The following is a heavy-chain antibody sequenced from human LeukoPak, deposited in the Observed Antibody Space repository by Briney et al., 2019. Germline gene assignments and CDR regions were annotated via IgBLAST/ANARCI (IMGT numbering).Heavy chain of an antibody. D-gene: IGHD2-2*01. CDR2: ISGSGGST. J-gene: IGHJ4*02. Sequence: PGGSLRLSCAASGFTFSSYAMSWVRQAPGKGLEWVSAISGSGGSTYYADSVKGRFTISRDNSKNTLYLQMNSLRAEDTAVYYCAKSGAYCSSTSCRPDYWGQGNLVTVSS. V-gene: IGHV3-23*01. CDR3: AKSGAYCSSTSCRPDY. CDR1: GFTFSSYA.